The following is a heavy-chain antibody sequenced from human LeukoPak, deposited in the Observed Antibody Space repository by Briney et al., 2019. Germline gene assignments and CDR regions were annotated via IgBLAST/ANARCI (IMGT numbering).Heavy chain of an antibody. CDR2: IYYSGST. D-gene: IGHD4-17*01. V-gene: IGHV4-59*08. CDR3: ATGDYSRYYFDY. Sequence: SETLSLTCTVSGGSINSYYWSWIRQPPGKGLEWIGYIYYSGSTNYNPSLKSRVTISVDTSKNQFSLKLSSVTAADTAVYYCATGDYSRYYFDYWGQGTLVTVSS. J-gene: IGHJ4*02. CDR1: GGSINSYY.